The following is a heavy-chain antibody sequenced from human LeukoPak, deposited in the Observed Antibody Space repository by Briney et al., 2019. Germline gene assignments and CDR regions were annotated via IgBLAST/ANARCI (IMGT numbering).Heavy chain of an antibody. CDR2: ISYDGSNK. D-gene: IGHD6-13*01. J-gene: IGHJ6*03. CDR3: AKDRAAFRYYYYYMDV. CDR1: GFTFSSYG. V-gene: IGHV3-30*18. Sequence: GGSLRLSCAASGFTFSSYGMHWVRQAPGKGLEWVAVISYDGSNKYYADSVKGRFTISRDNSKNTLYLQMNSLRAEDTAVYYCAKDRAAFRYYYYYMDVWGKGTTVTVSS.